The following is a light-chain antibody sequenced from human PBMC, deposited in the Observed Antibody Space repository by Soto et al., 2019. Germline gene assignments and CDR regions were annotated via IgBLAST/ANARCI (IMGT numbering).Light chain of an antibody. V-gene: IGLV2-14*03. J-gene: IGLJ2*01. CDR3: SSYSSSTTHVV. CDR1: STDVGDFNY. Sequence: QSVLTQPASVSGSPGRSVTISCTGTSTDVGDFNYVSWYQHLPGRAPKLIIYDVTNRPSGISYRFSASKSGRTASLTISGLQAEDEADYYCSSYSSSTTHVVFGGGIKVTVL. CDR2: DVT.